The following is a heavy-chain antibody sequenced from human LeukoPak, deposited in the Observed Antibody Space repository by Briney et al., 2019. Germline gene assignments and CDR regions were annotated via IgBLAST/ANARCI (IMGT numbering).Heavy chain of an antibody. CDR3: AKRISGAYYSLLDF. Sequence: GGSLRLSCAASGFTFSTYGMHWVRQATGKGLEWVGFLRNDGTSKYYADSAKGRFTVSRDNSKNTAYLQMNSLRPDDTAVYYCAKRISGAYYSLLDFWGQGTLVTVSS. V-gene: IGHV3-30*02. D-gene: IGHD1-26*01. J-gene: IGHJ4*02. CDR1: GFTFSTYG. CDR2: LRNDGTSK.